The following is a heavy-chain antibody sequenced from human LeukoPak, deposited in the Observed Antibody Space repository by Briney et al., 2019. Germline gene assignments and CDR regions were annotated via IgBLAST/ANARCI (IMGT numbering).Heavy chain of an antibody. D-gene: IGHD6-19*01. CDR2: ISSSSSHI. J-gene: IGHJ4*02. V-gene: IGHV3-21*01. CDR1: GFTFSTYT. Sequence: PGGSLRLSCAVSGFTFSTYTMIWVRQAPGKGLEWVSSISSSSSHIFYADSVKGRFTISRDNAKNSLYLQMNSLRAEDTAVYYCARGSVAAPLDYWGQGTLVTVSS. CDR3: ARGSVAAPLDY.